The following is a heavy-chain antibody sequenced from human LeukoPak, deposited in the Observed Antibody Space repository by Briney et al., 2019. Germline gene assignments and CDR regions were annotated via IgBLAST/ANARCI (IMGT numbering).Heavy chain of an antibody. CDR3: ATSWGPDTSAFRWGRDGMDV. J-gene: IGHJ6*02. D-gene: IGHD3-16*01. V-gene: IGHV3-53*01. CDR1: GFTVSSNY. CDR2: ISKSGDHT. Sequence: GGSLRLSCAASGFTVSSNYMSWVRQAPGKGLEWVSAISKSGDHTYYAASAKGRFTIYRDNSKNTQYLQMNSLRAEDTAVYYCATSWGPDTSAFRWGRDGMDVWGQGTTVIVS.